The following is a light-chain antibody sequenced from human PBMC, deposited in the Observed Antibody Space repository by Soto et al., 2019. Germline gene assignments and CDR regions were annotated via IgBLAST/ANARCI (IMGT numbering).Light chain of an antibody. CDR1: SSDVGDYNY. CDR3: SSYTSSSTLV. Sequence: QSALTQPASVSGSPGQSITISCTGTSSDVGDYNYVSWYQQHPGKAPKLTIYEVSNRPSGVSNRFSGSKSGNTASLTISGLQAEDEADYYCSSYTSSSTLVFGGGTKVTVL. V-gene: IGLV2-14*01. J-gene: IGLJ3*02. CDR2: EVS.